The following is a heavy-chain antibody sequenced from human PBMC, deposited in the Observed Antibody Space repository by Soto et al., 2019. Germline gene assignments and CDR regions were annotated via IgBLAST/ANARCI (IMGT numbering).Heavy chain of an antibody. V-gene: IGHV3-23*01. CDR2: MSGSGGST. CDR3: AKDQGYGQFSYLAL. J-gene: IGHJ4*02. D-gene: IGHD5-18*01. CDR1: GFTFSSYA. Sequence: GGSLRLSCAASGFTFSSYAMSWVRQATGKGLEWVSGMSGSGGSTYYADSVKGRFTISRDYSKNTLYLQMNSLRAEDTAVYYCAKDQGYGQFSYLALGARGTLVPGS.